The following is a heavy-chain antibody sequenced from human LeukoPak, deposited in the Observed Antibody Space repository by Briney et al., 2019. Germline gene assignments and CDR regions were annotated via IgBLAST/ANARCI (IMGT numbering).Heavy chain of an antibody. V-gene: IGHV3-66*01. CDR3: ARDGGDSAFDI. CDR2: IYSGGSI. J-gene: IGHJ3*02. Sequence: GGSLRLSCAASGFTVSSNYMHWVRQAPGKGLEWVSVIYSGGSIYHADSVKGRFTVSRDNSKNTLYLQMNSLRAEDTAVYYCARDGGDSAFDIWGQGTMVTVSS. CDR1: GFTVSSNY. D-gene: IGHD2-21*02.